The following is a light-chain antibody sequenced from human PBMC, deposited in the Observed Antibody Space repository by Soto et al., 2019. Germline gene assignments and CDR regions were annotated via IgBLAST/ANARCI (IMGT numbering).Light chain of an antibody. CDR1: QAIPSW. Sequence: DIHVTQSPSSVSASVGDRVTITCRASQAIPSWLAWYQQKPGRAPRLLIYSASSLQSGVPSRFTGSGSGTDFTLTITSLQPDDGAVYYCQQTGSCPPTFGGGTKVDI. V-gene: IGKV1-12*01. CDR2: SAS. J-gene: IGKJ4*01. CDR3: QQTGSCPPT.